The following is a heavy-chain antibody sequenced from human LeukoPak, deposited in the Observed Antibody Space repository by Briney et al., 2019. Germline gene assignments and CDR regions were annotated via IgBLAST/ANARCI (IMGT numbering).Heavy chain of an antibody. D-gene: IGHD2-8*01. CDR2: IKQDGSEK. J-gene: IGHJ4*02. CDR3: ARDLNPDIVLMVYAAIGEDY. V-gene: IGHV3-7*01. CDR1: GFTIGGFA. Sequence: QPGGSLRLSCAASGFTIGGFAMTWVRQAPGKGLEWVANIKQDGSEKYYVDSVKGRFTISRDNAKNSLYLQMNSLRAEDTAVYYCARDLNPDIVLMVYAAIGEDYWGQGTLVTVSS.